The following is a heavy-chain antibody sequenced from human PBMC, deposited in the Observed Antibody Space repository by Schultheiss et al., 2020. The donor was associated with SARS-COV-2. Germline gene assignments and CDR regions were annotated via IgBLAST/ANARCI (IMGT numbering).Heavy chain of an antibody. Sequence: SETLSLTCTVSGGSIRSGDYYWSWFRQPPGKGLEWIGYIYYSGSTNYNPSLKSRVITSVDTSKNQVSLKLNSVTAADTAVYYCARGGTMFQLWGQGILVTVSS. J-gene: IGHJ4*02. CDR1: GGSIRSGDYY. V-gene: IGHV4-61*08. CDR3: ARGGTMFQL. CDR2: IYYSGST. D-gene: IGHD3-10*02.